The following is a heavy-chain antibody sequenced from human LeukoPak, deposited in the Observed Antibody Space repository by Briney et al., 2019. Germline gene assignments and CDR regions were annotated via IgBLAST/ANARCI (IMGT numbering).Heavy chain of an antibody. D-gene: IGHD6-19*01. CDR3: ARHPGVRSGWYPHFHNGMDV. CDR2: IDPSGSYT. CDR1: GYSFTSYW. Sequence: PGESPKISCKGSGYSFTSYWISWGRQMPRKGVEGMGRIDPSGSYTNYSPSFQGHVTISADKSISTAYLQWSSLKASDTAMYYCARHPGVRSGWYPHFHNGMDVWGEGTTVTVSS. J-gene: IGHJ6*04. V-gene: IGHV5-10-1*01.